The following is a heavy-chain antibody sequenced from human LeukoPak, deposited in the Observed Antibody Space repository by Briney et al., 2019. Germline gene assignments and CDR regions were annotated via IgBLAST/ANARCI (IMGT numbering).Heavy chain of an antibody. Sequence: SETLSLTCTVSGGSISSYYWSWIRQPPGKGLEWIGYIYYSGSTNYNPSLKSRVTISVDTSKNQFSLKLSSVTAADTAVYYCARDRMGATTSQWYFDLWGRGTLVTVPS. V-gene: IGHV4-59*01. CDR3: ARDRMGATTSQWYFDL. D-gene: IGHD1-26*01. CDR2: IYYSGST. CDR1: GGSISSYY. J-gene: IGHJ2*01.